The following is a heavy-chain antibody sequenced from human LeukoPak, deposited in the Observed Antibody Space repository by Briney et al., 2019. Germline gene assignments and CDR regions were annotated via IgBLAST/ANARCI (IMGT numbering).Heavy chain of an antibody. CDR2: IYYSGST. CDR3: ARLSSSGWYPFDY. CDR1: GGSISNSSYY. V-gene: IGHV4-39*01. D-gene: IGHD6-19*01. Sequence: SETLSLTCTVSGGSISNSSYYWGWIRQPPGKGLEWIGSIYYSGSTYYNPSLKSRVTISVDTSKNQFSLKLSSVTAADTAVYYCARLSSSGWYPFDYWGQGTLVTVSS. J-gene: IGHJ4*02.